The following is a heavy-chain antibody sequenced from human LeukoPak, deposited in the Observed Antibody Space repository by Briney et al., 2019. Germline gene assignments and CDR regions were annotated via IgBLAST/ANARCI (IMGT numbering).Heavy chain of an antibody. J-gene: IGHJ4*02. CDR1: GFTFSSYA. D-gene: IGHD6-19*01. V-gene: IGHV3-23*01. CDR2: ISGSGGST. Sequence: GGSLRLSCVASGFTFSSYAMSWVRQAPGKGLEWVSGISGSGGSTYYADSAKGRFTISRDNSKNTLFLQMNSLRAEDTAVYYCAKGTYSSGWYPYFDYWGQGTLVTVSS. CDR3: AKGTYSSGWYPYFDY.